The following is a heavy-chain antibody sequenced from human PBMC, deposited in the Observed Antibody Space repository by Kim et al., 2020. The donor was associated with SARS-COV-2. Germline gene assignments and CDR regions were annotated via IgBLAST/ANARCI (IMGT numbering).Heavy chain of an antibody. CDR3: ARGRVRSPAGY. D-gene: IGHD6-25*01. Sequence: TYYNPSLKSRVTISVDTSKNQFSLKLSSVTAADTAVYYCARGRVRSPAGYWGQGTLVTVSS. V-gene: IGHV4-31*02. CDR2: T. J-gene: IGHJ4*02.